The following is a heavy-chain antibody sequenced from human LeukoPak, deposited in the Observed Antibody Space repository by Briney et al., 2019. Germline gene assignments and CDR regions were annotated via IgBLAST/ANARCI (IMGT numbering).Heavy chain of an antibody. V-gene: IGHV3-7*01. Sequence: GGSLRLSCAASGFTFSSYWMTWVRQAPGKGLEWVANIKEDASAQHYVDSVKGRFTISRDNAKNPLYLQMNSLRAEDTAVYYCGRGNDFWGQGTLVTVSS. CDR2: IKEDASAQ. D-gene: IGHD3-3*01. J-gene: IGHJ4*02. CDR3: GRGNDF. CDR1: GFTFSSYW.